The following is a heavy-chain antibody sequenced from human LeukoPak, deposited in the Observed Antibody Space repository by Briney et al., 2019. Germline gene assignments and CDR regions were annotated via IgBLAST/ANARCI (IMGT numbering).Heavy chain of an antibody. J-gene: IGHJ4*02. Sequence: SETLSLTCTVSGGSITTYSWSWIRQPAGKGLELIGRIYASGSTTYNPSLKSRVSMSVDTSKNQFSVRLTSVAAADTAVYYCARAAYCSGASCYFDYWGQGTLVTVSS. V-gene: IGHV4-4*07. D-gene: IGHD2-15*01. CDR3: ARAAYCSGASCYFDY. CDR1: GGSITTYS. CDR2: IYASGST.